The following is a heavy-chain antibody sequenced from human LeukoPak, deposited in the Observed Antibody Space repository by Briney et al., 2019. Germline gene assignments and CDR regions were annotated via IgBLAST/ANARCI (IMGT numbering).Heavy chain of an antibody. Sequence: GGSLRLSCAASGFTFSSYAMHWVRQAPGKGLEGVAVISYDGSNKYYADSVKGRFTISRDNSKNTLYLQMNSLRAEDTAVYYCARDPLDYSRERGDYYYYGMDVWGQGTTVTVSS. V-gene: IGHV3-30-3*01. CDR3: ARDPLDYSRERGDYYYYGMDV. CDR2: ISYDGSNK. D-gene: IGHD4-11*01. CDR1: GFTFSSYA. J-gene: IGHJ6*02.